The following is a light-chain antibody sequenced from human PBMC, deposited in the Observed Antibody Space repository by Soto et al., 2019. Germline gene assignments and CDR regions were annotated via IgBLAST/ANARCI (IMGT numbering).Light chain of an antibody. CDR3: QQYGSAPT. V-gene: IGKV3-20*01. CDR1: QSVSSSY. CDR2: GAS. J-gene: IGKJ2*01. Sequence: LTPAPDTLSLSPGPRASLFWRASQSVSSSYLAWYQQKPGQAPRLLIYGASTRATGIPDRFRVSGSGTDFTLTISRLEPEDFAVYFCQQYGSAPTFGQGTKVDIK.